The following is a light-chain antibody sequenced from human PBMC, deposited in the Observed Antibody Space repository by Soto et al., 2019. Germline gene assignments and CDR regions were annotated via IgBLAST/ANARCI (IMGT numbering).Light chain of an antibody. J-gene: IGKJ3*01. CDR3: QQSNNMPFT. CDR1: QSITNY. Sequence: DIQMTQSPSSLSASVGDRVTITCRASQSITNYLNWYQHKPGKAPKLLVYAAYNMQSGVPPRFSGSGFGTDVTLTISSRQPEDFATYFCQQSNNMPFTFGPGTKVDIK. CDR2: AAY. V-gene: IGKV1-39*01.